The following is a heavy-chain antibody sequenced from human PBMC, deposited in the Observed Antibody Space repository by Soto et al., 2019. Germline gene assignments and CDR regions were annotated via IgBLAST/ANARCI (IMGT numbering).Heavy chain of an antibody. CDR3: ARDQKDYVAHYYYGIDV. D-gene: IGHD4-17*01. J-gene: IGHJ6*02. CDR1: GGTFSSYA. Sequence: QVQLVQSGAEVKKPGSSVKVSCKASGGTFSSYAISWVRQAPGQGLEWMGGIIPIFGTANYAQKFQGRVTITADESTSTAYMELSSLRSEDTAVYYCARDQKDYVAHYYYGIDVWGQGTTVTVSS. CDR2: IIPIFGTA. V-gene: IGHV1-69*12.